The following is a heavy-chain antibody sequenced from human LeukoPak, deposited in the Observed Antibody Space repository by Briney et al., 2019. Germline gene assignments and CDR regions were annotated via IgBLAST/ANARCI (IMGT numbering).Heavy chain of an antibody. CDR3: ARAFRDFWSPYYFDY. V-gene: IGHV4-59*01. CDR2: IYYSGST. Sequence: SETLSLTCTVSGGSISSYYWSWIRQPPGKGLEWIWYIYYSGSTNYNPSLKSRVTISVDTSKNQFSLKLSSVTAADTAVYYCARAFRDFWSPYYFDYWGQGTLVTVSS. CDR1: GGSISSYY. D-gene: IGHD3-3*01. J-gene: IGHJ4*02.